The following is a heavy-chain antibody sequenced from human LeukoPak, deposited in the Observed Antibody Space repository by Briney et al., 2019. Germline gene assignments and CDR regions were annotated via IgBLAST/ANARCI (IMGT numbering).Heavy chain of an antibody. J-gene: IGHJ4*02. CDR3: ARDGNAWIQLWLPPGRDY. Sequence: ASVKVSCKASEYTFTGSYMHWVRQAPGQGLEWMGWINPNSGGTNYAQKFQGRVTMTRDTSISTAYMELSRLRSDDTAVYYCARDGNAWIQLWLPPGRDYWGQGTLVTVSS. CDR2: INPNSGGT. CDR1: EYTFTGSY. D-gene: IGHD5-18*01. V-gene: IGHV1-2*02.